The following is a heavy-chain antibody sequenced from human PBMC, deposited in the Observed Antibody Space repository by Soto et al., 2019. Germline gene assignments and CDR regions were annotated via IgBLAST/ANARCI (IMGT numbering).Heavy chain of an antibody. V-gene: IGHV1-69*06. D-gene: IGHD2-15*01. Sequence: VQLVQSEAEVKKPGSSVKVSCEASGDTFNYYSIHWVRQAPGQGLEWMGDIVPMLGTPNYAQKFHGRVTIYADISTRTAYMNLSSLRSEDTALYYCAKLVRGGLDPWGQGTLVTVSS. CDR1: GDTFNYYS. CDR2: IVPMLGTP. J-gene: IGHJ5*02. CDR3: AKLVRGGLDP.